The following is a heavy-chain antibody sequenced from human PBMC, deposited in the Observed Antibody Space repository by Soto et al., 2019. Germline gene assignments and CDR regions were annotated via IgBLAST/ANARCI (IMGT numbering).Heavy chain of an antibody. Sequence: GGSLRLSCTASGFTFGDYAMSWFRQAPGKGLEWVGFIRSKAYGGTTEYAASVKGRFTISRDDSKSIAYLQMNSLKTEDTAVYYCTRARVRIVVVVAATETFDYWGQGTLVTVSS. CDR1: GFTFGDYA. J-gene: IGHJ4*02. CDR3: TRARVRIVVVVAATETFDY. CDR2: IRSKAYGGTT. D-gene: IGHD2-15*01. V-gene: IGHV3-49*03.